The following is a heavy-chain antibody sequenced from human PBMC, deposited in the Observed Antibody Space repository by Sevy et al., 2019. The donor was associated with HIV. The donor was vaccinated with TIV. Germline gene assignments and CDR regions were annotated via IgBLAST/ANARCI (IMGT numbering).Heavy chain of an antibody. Sequence: SETLSLTCTVSGGSISSYYWSWIRQPPGKGLEWIGYIYYSGSTNYNPSHKSRVTISVDTSKNQFSLKLSSVTAADTAVYYCARAESIAARRFFDYWGQGTLVTVSS. V-gene: IGHV4-59*01. J-gene: IGHJ4*02. D-gene: IGHD6-6*01. CDR1: GGSISSYY. CDR3: ARAESIAARRFFDY. CDR2: IYYSGST.